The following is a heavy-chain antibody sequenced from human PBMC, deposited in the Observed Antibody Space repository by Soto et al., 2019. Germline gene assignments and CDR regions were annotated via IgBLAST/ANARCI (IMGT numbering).Heavy chain of an antibody. V-gene: IGHV2-5*02. D-gene: IGHD6-19*01. CDR1: GFSLSTSGVG. Sequence: QITLKESGPTLVKPTQTLTLTCTFSGFSLSTSGVGVGWIRQPPGKALEWLALIYWDDDKRYSPALKSRLTITKDTSKNQVVVTMTNMDPVDTATYYCAHRRAVEHAFDIWGQGTMVTVSS. J-gene: IGHJ3*02. CDR3: AHRRAVEHAFDI. CDR2: IYWDDDK.